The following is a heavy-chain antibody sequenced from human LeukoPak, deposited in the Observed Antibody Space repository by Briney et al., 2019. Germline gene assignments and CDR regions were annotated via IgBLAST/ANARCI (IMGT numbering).Heavy chain of an antibody. V-gene: IGHV3-30*18. J-gene: IGHJ4*02. CDR3: AKDRDFGY. Sequence: GGSLRLSCAASGFTFSSYGMHWVRQAPGKGLEWVAVISYDGSNKYYADSVKGRFTISRDNSKNTLYLQMSSLRAEDTAVYYCAKDRDFGYWGQGTLVTVSS. CDR1: GFTFSSYG. CDR2: ISYDGSNK.